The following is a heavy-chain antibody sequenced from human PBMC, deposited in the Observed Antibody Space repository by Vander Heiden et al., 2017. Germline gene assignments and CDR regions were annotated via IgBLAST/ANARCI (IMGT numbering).Heavy chain of an antibody. D-gene: IGHD3-22*01. V-gene: IGHV4-59*02. CDR3: AREGSGNYFDLGYYYYGMDV. J-gene: IGHJ6*02. Sequence: QVQLQESGPGLVKPSETLSLTCTVSGGAVSGYSWNWIRQPPGKGLEWIGHIYDSGSPDYNPSLKSRVTMSIDTSKNQISLILSSVTAADTAVYYCAREGSGNYFDLGYYYYGMDVWGQGTTVTVSS. CDR2: IYDSGSP. CDR1: GGAVSGYS.